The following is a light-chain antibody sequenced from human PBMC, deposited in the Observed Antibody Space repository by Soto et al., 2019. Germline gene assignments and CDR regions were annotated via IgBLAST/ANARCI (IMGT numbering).Light chain of an antibody. Sequence: DIQMTQSPASLSASVGDRVTITCRASQSIRSNLNWYQQKAGKAPKLLIYAASSLQSGVPSRFTGSGSWTDFILTITSLKPEDFATYYCQQSSSSPRTFGGGTKVEIK. CDR3: QQSSSSPRT. CDR2: AAS. CDR1: QSIRSN. V-gene: IGKV1-39*01. J-gene: IGKJ4*01.